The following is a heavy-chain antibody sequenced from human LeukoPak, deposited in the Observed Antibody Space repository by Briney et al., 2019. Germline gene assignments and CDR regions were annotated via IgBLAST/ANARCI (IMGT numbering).Heavy chain of an antibody. Sequence: GGSLRLSCAAPGFIFDNYAIHWVRQAPGKGLEWVSLISGDGGSTFYADSVRGRFTISRDNTRKSLSLQMSSLRGEDTALYYCARESETSGWYDYWGQGTLVTVSS. D-gene: IGHD6-19*01. CDR3: ARESETSGWYDY. CDR1: GFIFDNYA. J-gene: IGHJ4*02. V-gene: IGHV3-43*02. CDR2: ISGDGGST.